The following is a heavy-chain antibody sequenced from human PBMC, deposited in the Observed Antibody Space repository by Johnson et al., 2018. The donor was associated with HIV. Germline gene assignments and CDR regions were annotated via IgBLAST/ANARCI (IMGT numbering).Heavy chain of an antibody. CDR1: GFTFSSYW. D-gene: IGHD2-2*01. Sequence: VQLVESGGGLVQPGGSLRLSCAASGFTFSSYWMSWVRQAPGKGLEWVANIKQDGSEKYYVDSVKGRFTISRDNSKNTLYLQMNSLRAEDTAVYYCARERRSTNTWYVRDAFDIWGQGTMVTVSS. CDR3: ARERRSTNTWYVRDAFDI. CDR2: IKQDGSEK. V-gene: IGHV3-7*01. J-gene: IGHJ3*02.